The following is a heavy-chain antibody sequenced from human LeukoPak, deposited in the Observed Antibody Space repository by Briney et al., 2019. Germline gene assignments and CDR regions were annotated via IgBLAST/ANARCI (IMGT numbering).Heavy chain of an antibody. CDR1: GDSISSYH. CDR2: ISYSGSN. J-gene: IGHJ4*02. D-gene: IGHD3-16*01. Sequence: SETLTLTCTVSGDSISSYHWSWIRQPPGKGLEWIGYISYSGSNNYNPSLKSRVTISIDASKNQFSLKLSSVTAADTAVYYCARVGRGDYVWGSYSFDYWGQGTLVTVSS. V-gene: IGHV4-59*01. CDR3: ARVGRGDYVWGSYSFDY.